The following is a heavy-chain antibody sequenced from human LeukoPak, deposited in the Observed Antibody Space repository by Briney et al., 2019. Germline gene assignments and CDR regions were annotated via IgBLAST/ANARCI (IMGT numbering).Heavy chain of an antibody. D-gene: IGHD1-26*01. CDR2: IHTSGGS. CDR3: ARLGSYHDF. V-gene: IGHV4-4*09. CDR1: GGSISSYY. J-gene: IGHJ4*02. Sequence: SETLSLTCTVSGGSISSYYYSWIRQPPGKGLEWMGHIHTSGGSSPYPSLKSRLTMSIETSRNQFSLKLTSVTAADTAVYFCARLGSYHDFWGQGALVTVSS.